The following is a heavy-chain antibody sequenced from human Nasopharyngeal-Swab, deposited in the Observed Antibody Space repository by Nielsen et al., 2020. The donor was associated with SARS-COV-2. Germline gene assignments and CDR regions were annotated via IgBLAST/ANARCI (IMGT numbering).Heavy chain of an antibody. Sequence: ASVKVSCKASGYTFTGYYMHWVRQAPGQGLEWMGRINPNSGGTNYAQKFQGRVTITADESTSTAYMELSSLRSEDTAVYYCARDAELAVAGVYYYYGMDVWGQGTTVTVSS. V-gene: IGHV1-2*06. J-gene: IGHJ6*02. CDR1: GYTFTGYY. CDR2: INPNSGGT. CDR3: ARDAELAVAGVYYYYGMDV. D-gene: IGHD6-19*01.